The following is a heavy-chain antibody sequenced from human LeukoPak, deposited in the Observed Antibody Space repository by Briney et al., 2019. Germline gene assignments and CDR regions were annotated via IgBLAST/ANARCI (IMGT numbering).Heavy chain of an antibody. D-gene: IGHD6-13*01. CDR3: ARVTYSSTYFSFDY. J-gene: IGHJ4*02. V-gene: IGHV3-66*01. CDR2: IYSGGAI. CDR1: GFTVSNNY. Sequence: AGGSLRLSCAASGFTVSNNYMGWVRQAPGKGLEWVSVIYSGGAIFNADSVEGRFIISRDTSKNILYLQMNSLRAEDTALYYCARVTYSSTYFSFDYWGQGTLVAVSS.